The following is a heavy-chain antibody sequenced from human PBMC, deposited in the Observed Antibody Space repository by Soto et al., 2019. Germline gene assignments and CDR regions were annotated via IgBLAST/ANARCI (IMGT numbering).Heavy chain of an antibody. CDR2: IYYSGST. D-gene: IGHD3-10*01. Sequence: PSETLSLTCTVSGGSISSYYWSWIRQPPGKGLEWIGYIYYSGSTNYNPSLKSRVTISVDTSKNQFSLKLSSVTAADTAVYYCARDYLYYYGSGSYSIYYGMDVWGQGTTVTVSS. CDR1: GGSISSYY. CDR3: ARDYLYYYGSGSYSIYYGMDV. V-gene: IGHV4-59*01. J-gene: IGHJ6*02.